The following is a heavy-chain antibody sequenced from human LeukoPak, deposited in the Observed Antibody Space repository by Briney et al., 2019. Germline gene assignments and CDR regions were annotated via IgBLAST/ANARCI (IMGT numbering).Heavy chain of an antibody. D-gene: IGHD1-26*01. V-gene: IGHV3-53*01. CDR2: IYSGGST. CDR1: GFTVSSNY. Sequence: PGGSLRLSCAASGFTVSSNYMSWVRQAPGKGLEWVSVIYSGGSTYYADSVKGRFTISRDNSKNTLYLQMNSLRAEDTAVYYCAKSSGSYVRGNAFDIWGQGTMVTVSS. J-gene: IGHJ3*02. CDR3: AKSSGSYVRGNAFDI.